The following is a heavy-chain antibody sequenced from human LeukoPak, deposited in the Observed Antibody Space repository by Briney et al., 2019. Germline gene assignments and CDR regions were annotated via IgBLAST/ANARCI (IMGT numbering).Heavy chain of an antibody. J-gene: IGHJ4*02. Sequence: ASVKVSCKASGHTFTGYYMHWVRQAPGQGLEWMGWINPNSGGTNYAQKFQGRVTMTRDTSISTAYMELSRLRSDDTAVYYCARGGDIVVVPAAIKGGWGQGTLVTVSS. V-gene: IGHV1-2*02. CDR3: ARGGDIVVVPAAIKGG. D-gene: IGHD2-2*01. CDR1: GHTFTGYY. CDR2: INPNSGGT.